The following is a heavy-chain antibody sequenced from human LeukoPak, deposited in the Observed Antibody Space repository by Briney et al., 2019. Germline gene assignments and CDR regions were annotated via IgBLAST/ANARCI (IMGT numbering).Heavy chain of an antibody. CDR2: VIPIFGTA. J-gene: IGHJ4*02. CDR1: XGTXXRXA. V-gene: IGHV1-69*05. D-gene: IGHD3-22*01. Sequence: XASXGTXXRXAISWVRQAPGQGLEWMGGVIPIFGTANYAQKFQGRVTITTDESTSTAYMELSSLISEDTPVYYCARAPYYYDSSGYSDYWGQATLVTVSS. CDR3: ARAPYYYDSSGYSDY.